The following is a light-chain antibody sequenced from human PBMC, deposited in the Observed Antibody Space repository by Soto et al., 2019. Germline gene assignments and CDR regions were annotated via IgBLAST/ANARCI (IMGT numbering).Light chain of an antibody. CDR2: DAS. CDR3: QQFYSYPLT. Sequence: AIRMTQSPSSFSASTGDRVSITCRATQDIGTYLAWYQQIPGKAPKLLIYDASTLQTGVPSRFSGSGSGTDFTLTISYLQSEDFGTYYCQQFYSYPLTFGGGTKVDIK. J-gene: IGKJ4*01. V-gene: IGKV1-8*01. CDR1: QDIGTY.